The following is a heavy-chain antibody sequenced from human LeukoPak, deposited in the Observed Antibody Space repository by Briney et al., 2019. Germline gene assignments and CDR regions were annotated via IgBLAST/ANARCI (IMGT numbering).Heavy chain of an antibody. CDR2: ISGSGDST. V-gene: IGHV3-23*01. D-gene: IGHD4-17*01. CDR3: ARVANYGDYDAFDI. J-gene: IGHJ3*02. Sequence: PGGSLRLSCAASGFTFSSYAMSWVRQAPGKGLELVSSISGSGDSTYYTDSVKGRFTISRDNSKNTLYLRMNSLRAEDTAVYYCARVANYGDYDAFDIWGQGTMVTVSS. CDR1: GFTFSSYA.